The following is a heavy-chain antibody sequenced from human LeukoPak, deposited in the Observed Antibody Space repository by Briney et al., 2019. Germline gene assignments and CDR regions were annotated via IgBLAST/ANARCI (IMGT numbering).Heavy chain of an antibody. V-gene: IGHV4-59*01. J-gene: IGHJ4*02. D-gene: IGHD5-24*01. Sequence: SETLSLTCTVSGGSISSYYWSWIRQPPGKGLEWIGYIYYSGSTNYNPSLKSRVTISVDTSKNQFSLKLSSVTAADTAVYYCAREGQLRLAFFDYWGQGTVVTVSS. CDR3: AREGQLRLAFFDY. CDR1: GGSISSYY. CDR2: IYYSGST.